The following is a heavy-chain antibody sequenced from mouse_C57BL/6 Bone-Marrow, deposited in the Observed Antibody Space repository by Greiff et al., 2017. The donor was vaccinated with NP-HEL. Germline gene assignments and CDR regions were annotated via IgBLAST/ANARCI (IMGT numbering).Heavy chain of an antibody. V-gene: IGHV1-50*01. CDR2: IDPSDSYT. D-gene: IGHD1-1*01. CDR1: GYTFTTYW. J-gene: IGHJ3*01. Sequence: VQLQQPGAELVKPGASVKLSCKASGYTFTTYWMQWVKQRPGQGLEWIGEIDPSDSYTNSNQKFKGKATLTVYTSSSTANMQLSSLTSEDSAVYYCARKAYYGRSYEFAYWGQGTLVTVSA. CDR3: ARKAYYGRSYEFAY.